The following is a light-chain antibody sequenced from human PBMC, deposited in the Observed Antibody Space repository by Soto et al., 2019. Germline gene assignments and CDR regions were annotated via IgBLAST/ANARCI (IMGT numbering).Light chain of an antibody. Sequence: DIQMTQSPSSLSASVGDRVTITCRASQNINNYVNWYQLKPGKAPKLLIYAASSLHSGVPSRFSGSGSGTDFTLTISTLQPEDFTTYYCQQGDTMSWTFGQGTRVDVK. CDR3: QQGDTMSWT. CDR1: QNINNY. CDR2: AAS. J-gene: IGKJ1*01. V-gene: IGKV1-39*01.